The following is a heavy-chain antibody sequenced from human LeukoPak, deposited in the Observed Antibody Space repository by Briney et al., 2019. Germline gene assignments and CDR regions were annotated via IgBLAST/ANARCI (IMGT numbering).Heavy chain of an antibody. D-gene: IGHD2-2*01. V-gene: IGHV3-30*18. CDR1: GFTFSNYG. CDR2: ISYDGSNK. J-gene: IGHJ3*02. Sequence: PGGSLRLSCAASGFTFSNYGLHWVRQAPGKGLEWVAVISYDGSNKYYADSVKGRFTISRDNSKNTLYLQMSSLRAEDTAVYYCAKESVVPAAINAFDIWGQGTMVTVSS. CDR3: AKESVVPAAINAFDI.